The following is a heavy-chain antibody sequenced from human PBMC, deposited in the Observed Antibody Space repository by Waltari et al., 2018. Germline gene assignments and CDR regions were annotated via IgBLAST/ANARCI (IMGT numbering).Heavy chain of an antibody. CDR3: ARAILGYCSSTSCPQYYYGMDV. J-gene: IGHJ6*02. V-gene: IGHV1-69*01. Sequence: QVQLVQSGAEVKKPGSSVKVSCKASGGTFSSYAISWVRQAPGQGLEWMGGIIPIFGTANHAQRFPGRVTITAAESTGTAYMELSSLRSEDTAVYYCARAILGYCSSTSCPQYYYGMDVWGQGTTVTVSS. D-gene: IGHD2-2*01. CDR1: GGTFSSYA. CDR2: IIPIFGTA.